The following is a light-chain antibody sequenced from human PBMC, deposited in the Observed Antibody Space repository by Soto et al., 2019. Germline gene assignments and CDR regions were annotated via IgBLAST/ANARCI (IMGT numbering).Light chain of an antibody. CDR1: QGISSS. V-gene: IGKV1-9*01. Sequence: IQLTQSPSSLSASVGDRVTITCRASQGISSSLAWYQQQPGKAPKLLIYAASTLQSGVPSRFSGSGSGTDFTLTISSLQPEDFSTYYCQHYGGMWTFGQGTKVEIK. CDR3: QHYGGMWT. CDR2: AAS. J-gene: IGKJ1*01.